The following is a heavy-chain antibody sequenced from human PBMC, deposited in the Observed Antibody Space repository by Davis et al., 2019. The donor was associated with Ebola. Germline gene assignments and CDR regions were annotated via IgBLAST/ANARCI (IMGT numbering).Heavy chain of an antibody. V-gene: IGHV3-23*01. CDR3: VKRGIATAGGEVKQSHFDY. CDR1: GFTFSSYW. Sequence: PGGSLRLSCAASGFTFSSYWMHWVRQAPGKGLEWVSSVSGSGDSTRYADFVKGRSTISRDNSKNTLYLQMNGLGAEDSAVYYCVKRGIATAGGEVKQSHFDYWGQGTLVTVSS. CDR2: VSGSGDST. D-gene: IGHD6-13*01. J-gene: IGHJ4*02.